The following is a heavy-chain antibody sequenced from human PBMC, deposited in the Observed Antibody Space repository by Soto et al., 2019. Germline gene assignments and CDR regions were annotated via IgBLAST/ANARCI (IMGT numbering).Heavy chain of an antibody. CDR2: IYYSGST. V-gene: IGHV4-59*01. CDR3: ARGTLTTFFDY. J-gene: IGHJ4*02. Sequence: NPSETLSLTCTVSGGSISSYYWSWIRQPPGKGLEWIGYIYYSGSTNYNPSLKSRVTISVDTSKNQFSLKLSSVTAADTAVYYCARGTLTTFFDYWGQGTLVTVSS. CDR1: GGSISSYY.